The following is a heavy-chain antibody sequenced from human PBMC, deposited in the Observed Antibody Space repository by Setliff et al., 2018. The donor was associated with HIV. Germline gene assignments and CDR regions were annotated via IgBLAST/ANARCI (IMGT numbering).Heavy chain of an antibody. J-gene: IGHJ4*01. CDR1: GFTFSSFA. V-gene: IGHV3-23*01. CDR3: TKRTGNGWSHTDY. Sequence: PGGSLRLSCAASGFTFSSFAVSWVRQAPGKGPEWVSSISGHSVTTYYADSVKGRFTVSRDNSRSTLYLQMNNLRVEDTAVYYCTKRTGNGWSHTDYWGHGTPVTVSS. CDR2: ISGHSVTT. D-gene: IGHD6-19*01.